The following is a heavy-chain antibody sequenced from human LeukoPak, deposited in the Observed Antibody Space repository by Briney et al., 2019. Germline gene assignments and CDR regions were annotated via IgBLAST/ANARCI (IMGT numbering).Heavy chain of an antibody. CDR2: IHTSGST. J-gene: IGHJ4*02. D-gene: IGHD6-19*01. V-gene: IGHV4-4*07. CDR3: ARRHISSGWSFDY. CDR1: GGSISDYH. Sequence: SDTLSLTCTLSGGSISDYHWSWIRQPAGKGLEWIGQIHTSGSTNYNPPLKSRVTVSIDTPENQLSLTIRSVTAADTAIYYCARRHISSGWSFDYWGQGTLVTVSS.